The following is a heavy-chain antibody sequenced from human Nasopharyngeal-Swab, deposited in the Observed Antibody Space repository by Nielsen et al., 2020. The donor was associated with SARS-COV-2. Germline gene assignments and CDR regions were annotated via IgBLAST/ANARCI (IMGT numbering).Heavy chain of an antibody. CDR2: INHSGST. D-gene: IGHD3-10*01. CDR1: GGSFSGYY. CDR3: ARGVRLTRITMVRGPIESVYGMDV. J-gene: IGHJ6*02. V-gene: IGHV4-34*01. Sequence: SETLSLTCAVYGGSFSGYYWSWIRQPPGKGLEWIGEINHSGSTNYNPSLKSRATISVDTSKNQFSLKLSSVTAADTAVYYCARGVRLTRITMVRGPIESVYGMDVWGQGTTVTVSS.